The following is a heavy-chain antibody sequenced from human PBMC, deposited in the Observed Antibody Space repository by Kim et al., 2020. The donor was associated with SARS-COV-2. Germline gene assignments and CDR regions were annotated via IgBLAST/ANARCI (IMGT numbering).Heavy chain of an antibody. V-gene: IGHV4-34*01. D-gene: IGHD3-10*01. CDR2: INHSGST. J-gene: IGHJ4*02. CDR3: ASQYYGSGSYYRFLPHGSPLGY. CDR1: GGSFSGYY. Sequence: SETLSLTCAVYGGSFSGYYWSWIRQPPGKGLEWIGEINHSGSTNYNPSLKSRVTISVDTSKNQFSLKLSSVTAADTAVYYCASQYYGSGSYYRFLPHGSPLGYWGQGTLVTVSS.